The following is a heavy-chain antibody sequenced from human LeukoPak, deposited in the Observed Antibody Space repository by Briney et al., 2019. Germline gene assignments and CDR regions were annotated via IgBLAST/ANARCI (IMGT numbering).Heavy chain of an antibody. CDR3: ARAYYYGSGSYPAAFDS. D-gene: IGHD3-10*01. J-gene: IGHJ4*02. Sequence: SETLSLTCTVSGGSISSYYWSWIRQPPGKGLEWIESIYYTGSTFQNPSLKSRVSISVDTSKNQFSLKLSSVTAADTAVYFCARAYYYGSGSYPAAFDSWGQGTLVTVSS. CDR2: IYYTGST. V-gene: IGHV4-59*12. CDR1: GGSISSYY.